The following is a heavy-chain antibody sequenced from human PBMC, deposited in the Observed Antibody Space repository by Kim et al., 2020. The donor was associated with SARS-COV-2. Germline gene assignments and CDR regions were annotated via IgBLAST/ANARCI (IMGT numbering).Heavy chain of an antibody. CDR2: IWYDGSNK. D-gene: IGHD6-19*01. J-gene: IGHJ4*02. CDR3: AREPIIAVAGHFDY. Sequence: GGSLRLSCAASGFTFSSYGMHWVRQAPGKGLEWVAVIWYDGSNKYYADSVKGRFTISRDNSKNTLYLQMNSLRAEDTAVYYCAREPIIAVAGHFDYWGQGTLVTVSS. CDR1: GFTFSSYG. V-gene: IGHV3-33*01.